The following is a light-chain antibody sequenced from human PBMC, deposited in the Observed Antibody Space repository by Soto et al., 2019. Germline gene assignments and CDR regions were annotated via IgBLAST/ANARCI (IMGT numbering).Light chain of an antibody. CDR1: QSLLDRDDGNMY. CDR2: TVS. V-gene: IGKV2-40*01. J-gene: IGKJ4*01. Sequence: EIVMTQTPLSLPVTPGEPASISCRSSQSLLDRDDGNMYLDWYVQKPGQSPQLLIYTVSYRAPGVPDRFSGIGSGTDFTLKISRVEDDDVGVYYCMQRLEFPLTLGGGPKVHIK. CDR3: MQRLEFPLT.